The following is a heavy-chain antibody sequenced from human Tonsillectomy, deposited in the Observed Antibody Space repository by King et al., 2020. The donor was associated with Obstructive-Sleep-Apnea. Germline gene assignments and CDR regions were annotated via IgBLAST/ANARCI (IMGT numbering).Heavy chain of an antibody. D-gene: IGHD6-19*01. J-gene: IGHJ4*02. CDR1: GYTFTGYY. CDR2: INPSSGGT. CDR3: AVQYSSGWYLDY. Sequence: VQLGESGAEVKKPGASVKVSCKASGYTFTGYYMHWVRQAPGQGIEWIGWINPSSGGTRYAQKFQGRVTLTGDTSISTAYMEMSSLRSDDTAVYYCAVQYSSGWYLDYWGQGTLVTVSS. V-gene: IGHV1-2*02.